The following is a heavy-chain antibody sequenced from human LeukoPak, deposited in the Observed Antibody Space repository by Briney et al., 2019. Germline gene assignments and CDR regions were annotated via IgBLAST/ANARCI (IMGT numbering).Heavy chain of an antibody. CDR2: IYTSGST. V-gene: IGHV4-4*09. CDR1: GGSFTSYY. J-gene: IGHJ3*02. Sequence: SETLSLTCTVSGGSFTSYYWSWIRQPPGKGLEWIGYIYTSGSTNYNPSLKSRVTTSVDTPKNQFSLKLSSVTAADTAVYFCARALSLQAFDIWGQGTMVTVSS. D-gene: IGHD3-16*01. CDR3: ARALSLQAFDI.